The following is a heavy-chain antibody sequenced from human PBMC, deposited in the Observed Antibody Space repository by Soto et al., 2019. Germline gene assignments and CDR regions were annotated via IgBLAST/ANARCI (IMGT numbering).Heavy chain of an antibody. CDR2: ISYDGSNK. CDR3: ARVPERDGYNSESYYFDY. J-gene: IGHJ4*02. D-gene: IGHD5-12*01. V-gene: IGHV3-30-3*01. Sequence: GGSLRLSCAASGFTFSSYAMHWVRQAPGKGLEWVAVISYDGSNKYYADSVKGRFTISRDNSKNTLYLQMNSLRAEDTAVYYCARVPERDGYNSESYYFDYWGQGTLVTVSS. CDR1: GFTFSSYA.